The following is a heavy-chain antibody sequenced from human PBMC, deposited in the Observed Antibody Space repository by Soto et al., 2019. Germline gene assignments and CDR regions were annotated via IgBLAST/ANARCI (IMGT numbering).Heavy chain of an antibody. Sequence: SETLSLTCTVSGVSITSYFWSWIRQPPGKGLEWIGYVYHTGRTSYNPSLKSRVSISMDTSKNQFSLNLDSVTAADTAVYFCARDFAYFDSWGQGTLVTVSS. CDR1: GVSITSYF. V-gene: IGHV4-59*01. CDR2: VYHTGRT. D-gene: IGHD3-3*01. CDR3: ARDFAYFDS. J-gene: IGHJ4*02.